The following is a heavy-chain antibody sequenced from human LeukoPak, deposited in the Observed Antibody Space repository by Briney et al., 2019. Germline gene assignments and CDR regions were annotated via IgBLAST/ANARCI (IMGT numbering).Heavy chain of an antibody. D-gene: IGHD6-19*01. CDR1: GFTFDDYA. CDR3: ARDAKEWQWLVDH. Sequence: GGSLRLSCAASGFTFDDYAMHWVRQAPGKGLEWVSLIREDGRTTHYVDSVKGRFTISRDNARESLFLQMNSLRAEDTAVYHCARDAKEWQWLVDHWGQGTPVTVSS. J-gene: IGHJ4*02. CDR2: IREDGRTT. V-gene: IGHV3-43*02.